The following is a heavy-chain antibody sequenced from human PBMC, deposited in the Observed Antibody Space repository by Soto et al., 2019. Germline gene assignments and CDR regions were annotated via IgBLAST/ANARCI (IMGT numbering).Heavy chain of an antibody. CDR3: TTVIPKVRALTTVTTKEYYYYYMDV. D-gene: IGHD4-17*01. CDR2: IKSKTDGGTT. J-gene: IGHJ6*03. CDR1: GFTFSNAW. Sequence: GGSLRLSCAASGFTFSNAWMSWVRQAPGKGLEWVGRIKSKTDGGTTDYAAPVKGRFTISRDDSKNTLYLQMNSLKTEETAVYYCTTVIPKVRALTTVTTKEYYYYYMDVWGKGTTVTVSS. V-gene: IGHV3-15*01.